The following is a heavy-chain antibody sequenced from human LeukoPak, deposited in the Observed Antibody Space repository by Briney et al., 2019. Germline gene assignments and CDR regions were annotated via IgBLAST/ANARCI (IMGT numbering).Heavy chain of an antibody. CDR3: AKIPPTPDRYQLLPKLDYYYYMDV. D-gene: IGHD2-2*01. CDR2: ISGSGGST. V-gene: IGHV3-23*01. Sequence: GGSLRLSCAASGFTFSSYAMSWVRQAPGKGLEWVSAISGSGGSTYYADSVKGRFTISRDNSKNTLYLQMNSLRAEDTAVYYCAKIPPTPDRYQLLPKLDYYYYMDVWGKGTTVTVSS. J-gene: IGHJ6*03. CDR1: GFTFSSYA.